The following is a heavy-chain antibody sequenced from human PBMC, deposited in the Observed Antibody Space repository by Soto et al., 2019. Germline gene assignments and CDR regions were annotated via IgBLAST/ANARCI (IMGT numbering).Heavy chain of an antibody. CDR2: ISYEGSHT. Sequence: QVQLVESGGGVVQPGRSLRLSCAASGFIFSSYGMHWVRQAPGKGLEWVAVISYEGSHTYYADSVKGRFTITRDNSKNPLYLQMTSLRPEDTAVYYCAKEVHCGGGSCSWSEGFAYWGQGTLLTVSS. CDR1: GFIFSSYG. J-gene: IGHJ4*02. CDR3: AKEVHCGGGSCSWSEGFAY. D-gene: IGHD2-15*01. V-gene: IGHV3-30*18.